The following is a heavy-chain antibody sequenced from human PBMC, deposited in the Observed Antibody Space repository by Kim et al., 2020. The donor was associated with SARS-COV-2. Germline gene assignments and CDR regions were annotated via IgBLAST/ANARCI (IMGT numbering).Heavy chain of an antibody. D-gene: IGHD2-21*01. V-gene: IGHV3-33*04. CDR3: TRVGGYNDFYFYMDV. CDR1: GFSFSTYG. Sequence: GGSLRLSCAASGFSFSTYGMHWVRQAPGKGPEWVALIKYEGTNKYYADSVRGRFTISRDNSQNTVYLQMNSLRADDTAVYYCTRVGGYNDFYFYMDVWG. CDR2: IKYEGTNK. J-gene: IGHJ6*03.